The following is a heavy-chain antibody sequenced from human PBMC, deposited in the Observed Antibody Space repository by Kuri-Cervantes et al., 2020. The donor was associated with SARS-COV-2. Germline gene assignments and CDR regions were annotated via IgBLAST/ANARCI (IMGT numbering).Heavy chain of an antibody. CDR1: GFSFNTYT. D-gene: IGHD5-12*01. Sequence: GESLKISCAASGFSFNTYTMNWVRQRPGTGLEWVSSISSGRSAIYYADSVKGRFTISRDNAKNSLYLQMNSLRADDTAIYYCASASAFDPNFGYWGQGTLVTVSS. CDR2: ISSGRSAI. CDR3: ASASAFDPNFGY. J-gene: IGHJ4*02. V-gene: IGHV3-21*01.